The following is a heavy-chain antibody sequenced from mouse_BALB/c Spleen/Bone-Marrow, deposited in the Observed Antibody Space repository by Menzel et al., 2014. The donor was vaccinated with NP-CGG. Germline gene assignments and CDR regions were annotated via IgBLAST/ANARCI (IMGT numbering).Heavy chain of an antibody. J-gene: IGHJ2*01. D-gene: IGHD1-1*01. CDR2: ISSGSSTI. CDR1: GFTFSSFG. Sequence: EVKLVESGGGLVQPGGSRKLSCAASGFTFSSFGMHWVRQAPEKGLEWVAYISSGSSTIYYADTVKGRFTISRDNPKNTLFLQMTSLRSEDTAMYYCARSLLLQPDYWGQGTTLTVSS. CDR3: ARSLLLQPDY. V-gene: IGHV5-17*02.